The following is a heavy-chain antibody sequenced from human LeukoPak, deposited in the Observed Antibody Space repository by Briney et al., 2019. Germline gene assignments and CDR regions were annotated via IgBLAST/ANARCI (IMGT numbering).Heavy chain of an antibody. J-gene: IGHJ6*03. CDR2: ISGSGGGT. CDR1: GFTFNSYA. V-gene: IGHV3-23*01. D-gene: IGHD6-19*01. Sequence: GGSLRLSCAASGFTFNSYAMSWVRQAPGKGLEWVSTISGSGGGTYYADSVKGRFTISRDNSKSTLYLQMNSLRADDTAVYYCAKGVRLASNYYMDVWGKGTTVTVSS. CDR3: AKGVRLASNYYMDV.